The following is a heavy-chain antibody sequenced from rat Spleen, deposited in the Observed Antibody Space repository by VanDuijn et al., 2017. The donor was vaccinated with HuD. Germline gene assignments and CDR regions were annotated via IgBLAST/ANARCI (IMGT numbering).Heavy chain of an antibody. D-gene: IGHD1-10*01. CDR2: INPGGYNT. V-gene: IGHV5-25*01. CDR3: ARHGIYNNYGWFAY. Sequence: EVQLVESGGGLVQPGRSLKLSCEVSGFTFSNYDMAWIRQAPTKGLEWVASINPGGYNTYYRDSVKGRFTVSRDNSKSTLYLQMDSLRSEDTATYYCARHGIYNNYGWFAYWGQGTLVTVSS. J-gene: IGHJ3*01. CDR1: GFTFSNYD.